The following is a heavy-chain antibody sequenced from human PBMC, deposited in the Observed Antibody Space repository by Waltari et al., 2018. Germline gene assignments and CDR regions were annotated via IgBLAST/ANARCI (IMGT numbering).Heavy chain of an antibody. V-gene: IGHV3-23*01. CDR3: AKDQGYSSGWYFDY. D-gene: IGHD6-19*01. J-gene: IGHJ4*02. CDR2: ISGSGGST. CDR1: GLPFSSYA. Sequence: EVQLLESGGGLVQPGGSLRLSCAASGLPFSSYAMSWVRQAPGKGLEWVSAISGSGGSTYYADSVKGRFTISRDNSKNTLYLQMNSLRAEDTAVYYCAKDQGYSSGWYFDYWGQGTLVTVSS.